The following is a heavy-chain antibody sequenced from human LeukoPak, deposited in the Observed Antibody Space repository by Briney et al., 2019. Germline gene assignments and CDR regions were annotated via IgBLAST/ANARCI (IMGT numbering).Heavy chain of an antibody. J-gene: IGHJ4*02. V-gene: IGHV1-3*04. CDR1: GYDFTDYS. Sequence: ASVKVSCKASGYDFTDYSIQWVRQAPGQGLEWMGWVNTGNGHTRYSPKFQGRVTIVRDTSASTAYMDLSSLTSEDTALYYCARGQWVGTTQAYYLDYWGQGTLVAVSS. CDR2: VNTGNGHT. D-gene: IGHD1-26*01. CDR3: ARGQWVGTTQAYYLDY.